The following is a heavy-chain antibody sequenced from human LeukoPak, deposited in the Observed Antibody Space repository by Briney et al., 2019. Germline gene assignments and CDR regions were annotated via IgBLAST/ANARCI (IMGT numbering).Heavy chain of an antibody. J-gene: IGHJ4*02. CDR2: ISWNSGSI. D-gene: IGHD3-22*01. CDR1: GFTFDDYA. V-gene: IGHV3-9*01. Sequence: GGSLRLSCAASGFTFDDYAMHWVRQAPGKGLEWVSGISWNSGSIGYADSVKGRFTISRDNSKNTLYLQMNSLRAEDTAVYYCAKDGYYDSSGYPFDYWGQGTLVTVSS. CDR3: AKDGYYDSSGYPFDY.